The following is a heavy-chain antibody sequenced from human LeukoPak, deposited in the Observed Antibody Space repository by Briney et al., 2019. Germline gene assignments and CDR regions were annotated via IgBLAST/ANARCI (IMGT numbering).Heavy chain of an antibody. D-gene: IGHD6-6*01. CDR3: ASRVLSRRAAQVDY. CDR2: IIPIFGTA. J-gene: IGHJ4*02. V-gene: IGHV1-69*13. CDR1: GGTFSSYA. Sequence: SVKVSCKASGGTFSSYAISWVRQAPGQGLEWMGGIIPIFGTANYAQKFQGRVTITADESTSTAYMELSSLRSEDTAVYYCASRVLSRRAAQVDYWGQGTLVTVSS.